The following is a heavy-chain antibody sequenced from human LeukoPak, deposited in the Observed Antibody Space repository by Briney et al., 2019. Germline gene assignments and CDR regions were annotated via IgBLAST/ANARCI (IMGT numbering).Heavy chain of an antibody. CDR3: TTAPSLTDAFDI. Sequence: GGSLRLSCAASGFTFSDAWMSWVRRAPGKGLEWVGRIKSKTDGGTTDYAAPVKGRFTISRDDSKNTLYLQMNSLKTEDTAVYYCTTAPSLTDAFDIWGQETMVTVSS. CDR2: IKSKTDGGTT. J-gene: IGHJ3*02. V-gene: IGHV3-15*01. CDR1: GFTFSDAW.